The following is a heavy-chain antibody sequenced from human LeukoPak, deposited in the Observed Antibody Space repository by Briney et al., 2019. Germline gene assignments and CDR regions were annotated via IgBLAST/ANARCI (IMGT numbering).Heavy chain of an antibody. CDR1: GFTFSSYA. Sequence: PGGSLRLSCAASGFTFSSYAMHWVRQAPGKGLEWVAVISYDGSNKYYADSVKGRFTISRDNSKNTLYLQMNSLRAEDTAVYYCARDPRQSIYDGPDVWGKGTTVTVSS. CDR2: ISYDGSNK. V-gene: IGHV3-30*04. CDR3: ARDPRQSIYDGPDV. J-gene: IGHJ6*04. D-gene: IGHD3-16*01.